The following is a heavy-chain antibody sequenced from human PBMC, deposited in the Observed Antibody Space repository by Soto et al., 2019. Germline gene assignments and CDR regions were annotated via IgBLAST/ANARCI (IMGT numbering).Heavy chain of an antibody. CDR3: AKDMGGDIVLVPAAMQGPLDY. D-gene: IGHD2-2*01. CDR2: ISSSSSYI. V-gene: IGHV3-21*04. Sequence: GGSLRLSCAASGFTFSSYSMNWVRQAPGKGLEWVSSISSSSSYIYYADSVKGRFTISRDNAKNSLYLQMNSLRAEDTALYYCAKDMGGDIVLVPAAMQGPLDYWGQGTLVTVSS. CDR1: GFTFSSYS. J-gene: IGHJ4*02.